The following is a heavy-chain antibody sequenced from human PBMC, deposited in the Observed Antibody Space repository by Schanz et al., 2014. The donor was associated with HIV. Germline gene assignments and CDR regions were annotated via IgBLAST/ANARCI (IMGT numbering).Heavy chain of an antibody. Sequence: EVQLVESGGGLVQPGRSLRLSCAASGFTFDDYAMHWVRQAPGKGLEWVSAISGGGTDTYYAASVKGRFTISRDNSKNTLYLQMSSLRAEDTAVYYCAKGGGWLQLYTDYWGQGTLVAVSS. CDR3: AKGGGWLQLYTDY. D-gene: IGHD5-12*01. CDR1: GFTFDDYA. J-gene: IGHJ4*02. CDR2: ISGGGTDT. V-gene: IGHV3-23*04.